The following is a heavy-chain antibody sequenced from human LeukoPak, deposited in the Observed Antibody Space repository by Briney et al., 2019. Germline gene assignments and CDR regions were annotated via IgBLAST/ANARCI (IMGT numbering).Heavy chain of an antibody. CDR1: GFTFSNYW. Sequence: GGSLRLSCAASGFTFSNYWMHWVRQAPGKGLVWVSRINSDGSSTSYADCVKGRFTISRDNAKNTLYLQMNSLRAEDTAVYYCARESSVGAHKAFDYWGQGTLVTVSS. D-gene: IGHD1-26*01. CDR3: ARESSVGAHKAFDY. V-gene: IGHV3-74*01. J-gene: IGHJ4*02. CDR2: INSDGSST.